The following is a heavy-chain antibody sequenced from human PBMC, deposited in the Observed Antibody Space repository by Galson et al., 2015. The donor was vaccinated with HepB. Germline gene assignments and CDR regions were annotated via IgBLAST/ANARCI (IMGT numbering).Heavy chain of an antibody. V-gene: IGHV3-30-3*01. Sequence: SLRLSCAASAFTFRNYNMHWVRQAPGKGLDWVALISADGSKKYYADSVRGRFTISRDNSRNTLYLQMDSLRPEDKAVYYCARDLPDGDYGLDVWGQGTTVTVSS. CDR2: ISADGSKK. CDR3: ARDLPDGDYGLDV. D-gene: IGHD4-17*01. CDR1: AFTFRNYN. J-gene: IGHJ6*02.